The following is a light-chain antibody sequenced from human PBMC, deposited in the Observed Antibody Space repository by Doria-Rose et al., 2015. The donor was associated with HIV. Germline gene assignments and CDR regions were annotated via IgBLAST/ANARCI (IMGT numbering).Light chain of an antibody. J-gene: IGKJ1*01. Sequence: TQSPGTLSLSPGARATLSCRASQSFSSTYLAWYQQKTGHAPSLLIYDGSTRATGIPDRFSASGSGTDFTLTINRLEPEDFALYYCHQYGTSRTFGQGTKVEI. V-gene: IGKV3-20*01. CDR2: DGS. CDR3: HQYGTSRT. CDR1: QSFSSTY.